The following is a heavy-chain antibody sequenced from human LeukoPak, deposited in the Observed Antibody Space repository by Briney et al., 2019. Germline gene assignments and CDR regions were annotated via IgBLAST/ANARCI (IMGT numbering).Heavy chain of an antibody. CDR2: IYPGDSDT. CDR3: ARPSHTAMVLDAFDI. J-gene: IGHJ3*02. CDR1: GYSFTTYW. Sequence: GESLKISCKGSGYSFTTYWIGWVRQVPGKGLEWMGIIYPGDSDTRYSPSFQGQVTISADKSISTAYLQWSSLKASDTAMYYCARPSHTAMVLDAFDIWGQGTMVTVSS. D-gene: IGHD5-18*01. V-gene: IGHV5-51*01.